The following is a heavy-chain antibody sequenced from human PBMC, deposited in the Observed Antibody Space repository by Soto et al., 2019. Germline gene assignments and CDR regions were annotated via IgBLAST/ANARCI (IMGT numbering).Heavy chain of an antibody. Sequence: QVQLVQSGAEVKKPGSSVKVSCKASGGTFSSYAISWVRQAPGQGLDWMGGIITIFGTANYAQKFQGRVTITADKSTSTAYMELSSLRSDDTAVYYCAAGVVTVYYYYGMDVWGQGTTVTVSS. CDR2: IITIFGTA. CDR3: AAGVVTVYYYYGMDV. V-gene: IGHV1-69*06. CDR1: GGTFSSYA. D-gene: IGHD3-3*01. J-gene: IGHJ6*02.